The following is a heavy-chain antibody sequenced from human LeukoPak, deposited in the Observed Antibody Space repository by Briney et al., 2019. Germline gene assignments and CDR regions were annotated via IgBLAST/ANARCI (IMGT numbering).Heavy chain of an antibody. CDR1: GGSFSGYY. V-gene: IGHV4-34*01. D-gene: IGHD2-21*01. CDR3: ARDFWSFVTGNDAFDI. CDR2: INHSGST. J-gene: IGHJ3*02. Sequence: PSETLSLTCAVYGGSFSGYYWSWIRQPPGKGLEWIGEINHSGSTNYNPSLKSRVTISVDTSKNQFSLKLSSVTAADTAVYYCARDFWSFVTGNDAFDIWGQGTMVTVSS.